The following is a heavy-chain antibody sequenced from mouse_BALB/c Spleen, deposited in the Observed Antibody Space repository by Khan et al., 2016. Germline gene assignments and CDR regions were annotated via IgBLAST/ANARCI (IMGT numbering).Heavy chain of an antibody. CDR2: IHPGSGGT. D-gene: IGHD2-3*01. CDR1: GYTFTDYE. CDR3: TNRRNYDGYYVEMDY. J-gene: IGHJ4*01. V-gene: IGHV1-15*01. Sequence: QVRLQQSGAELVRPGASVKLSCKALGYTFTDYEMHWVKQTPVHGLEWIGTIHPGSGGTAYNQKFKGKATLTADKSSSTAYMEHSSLTSEDSAVXYWTNRRNYDGYYVEMDYWGQGSSVTVSS.